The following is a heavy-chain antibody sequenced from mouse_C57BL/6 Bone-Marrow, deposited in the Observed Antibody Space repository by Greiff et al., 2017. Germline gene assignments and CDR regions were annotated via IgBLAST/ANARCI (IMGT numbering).Heavy chain of an antibody. V-gene: IGHV1-50*01. CDR2: IDPSDSYT. D-gene: IGHD4-1*01. CDR3: AGWDPYAMDY. CDR1: GYTFTSYW. J-gene: IGHJ4*01. Sequence: QVQLKQPGAELVKPGASVKLSCKASGYTFTSYWMQWVKQRPGQGLEWIGEIDPSDSYTNYNQKFKGKATLTVDTSSSTAYMQLSSLTSEDSAVYYCAGWDPYAMDYWGQGTSVTVSS.